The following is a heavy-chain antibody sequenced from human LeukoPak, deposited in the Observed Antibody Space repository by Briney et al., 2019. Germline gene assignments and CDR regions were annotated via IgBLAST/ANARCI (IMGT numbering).Heavy chain of an antibody. J-gene: IGHJ4*02. Sequence: GGSLRLSCAASGFTFSSYWMSWVRQAPGKGLEWVANIKSDGSDKYYVDSVKGRFTISRDNAKNSLYLQMNSLRAEDTAIYHCARASAVAGTRDYWGQGTLVTVSS. V-gene: IGHV3-7*01. D-gene: IGHD6-19*01. CDR3: ARASAVAGTRDY. CDR1: GFTFSSYW. CDR2: IKSDGSDK.